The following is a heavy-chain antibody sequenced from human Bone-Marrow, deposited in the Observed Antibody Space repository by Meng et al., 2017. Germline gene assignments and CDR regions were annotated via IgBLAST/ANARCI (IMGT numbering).Heavy chain of an antibody. CDR3: ARESGSSRFDY. CDR1: GGSISSTNW. J-gene: IGHJ4*02. CDR2: IYQSGRT. Sequence: QVQLQESGPGLVKPSGTLSLTCTVSGGSISSTNWWIWVRQPPGEGLEWIGEIYQSGRTNHNPSLKSRVTISLDKSKNQFSLKLSSVTAADTAVYYCARESGSSRFDYWGQGTPVTVSS. D-gene: IGHD3-22*01. V-gene: IGHV4-4*02.